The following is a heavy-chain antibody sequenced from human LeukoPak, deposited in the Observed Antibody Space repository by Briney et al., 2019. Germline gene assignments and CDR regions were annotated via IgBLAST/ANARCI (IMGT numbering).Heavy chain of an antibody. V-gene: IGHV1-46*01. D-gene: IGHD3-16*02. CDR3: ARGRYYDYVWGSYRSYYFDY. CDR1: GYTFTSYY. CDR2: INPSGGST. Sequence: GASVNVSCKASGYTFTSYYMHWVRQAPGQGLEWMGIINPSGGSTSYAQKFQGRVTTTRDTSTSTVYMELSSLRSEDTAVYYCARGRYYDYVWGSYRSYYFDYWGQGTLVTVSS. J-gene: IGHJ4*02.